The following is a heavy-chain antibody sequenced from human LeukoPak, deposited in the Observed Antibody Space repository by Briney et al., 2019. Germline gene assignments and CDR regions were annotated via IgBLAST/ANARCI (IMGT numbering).Heavy chain of an antibody. CDR2: ISRSGRTM. CDR1: GFTFSTYE. Sequence: GGSLRLSCAASGFTFSTYEMNWVRQAPGKGLEWVSYISRSGRTMHYADSVKGRFTISRDNAKNSLYLQMNSLSAEDTAIYYCARWGIAVAGRRGFDYWGQGTLVTVSS. V-gene: IGHV3-48*03. CDR3: ARWGIAVAGRRGFDY. D-gene: IGHD6-19*01. J-gene: IGHJ4*02.